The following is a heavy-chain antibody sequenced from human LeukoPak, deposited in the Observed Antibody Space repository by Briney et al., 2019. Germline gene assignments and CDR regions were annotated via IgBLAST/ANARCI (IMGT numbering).Heavy chain of an antibody. CDR1: GFTFSSYS. V-gene: IGHV3-21*04. J-gene: IGHJ4*02. CDR3: ATLYGGQRADGY. CDR2: IYVGYNT. D-gene: IGHD2-15*01. Sequence: GGSLRLSCAASGFTFSSYSMNWARQAPGKGLEWVSSIYVGYNTGYAESVKGRFTISRDKSKNTLFLQMNSLRADDTAVYYCATLYGGQRADGYWGQGTLVTVSS.